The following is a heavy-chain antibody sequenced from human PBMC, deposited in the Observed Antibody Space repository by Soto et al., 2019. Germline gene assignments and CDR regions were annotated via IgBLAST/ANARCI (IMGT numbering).Heavy chain of an antibody. CDR2: IYHSRST. V-gene: IGHV4-59*08. D-gene: IGHD3-22*01. Sequence: SETLSLTCTVSGGSINSYHWSWIRQPPGKGLEWIGHIYHSRSTDYNHPITSRLTISVHTSKNQFSLNLSYVTAEDTEVYYCERHAAAHSRGYPTYYFDYWGQGNLVTVSS. CDR1: GGSINSYH. CDR3: ERHAAAHSRGYPTYYFDY. J-gene: IGHJ4*02.